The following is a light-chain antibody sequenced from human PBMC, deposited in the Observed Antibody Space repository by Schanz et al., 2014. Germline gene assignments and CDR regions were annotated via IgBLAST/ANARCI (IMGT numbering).Light chain of an antibody. CDR1: TNYGGSYNL. CDR2: EGI. J-gene: IGLJ2*01. CDR3: SSYRRTDTTYVV. V-gene: IGLV2-14*02. Sequence: QSALTQPASVSGSPGQSITISCTATTNYGGSYNLVSWYQQSPGKAPQLMIYEGIKRPSGVSDRFSGSKSGNTASLTISGLQAEDEADYYCSSYRRTDTTYVVFGGGTKLTVL.